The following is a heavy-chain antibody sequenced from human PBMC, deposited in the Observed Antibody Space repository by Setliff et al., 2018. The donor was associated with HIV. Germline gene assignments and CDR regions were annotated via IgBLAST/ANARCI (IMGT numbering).Heavy chain of an antibody. Sequence: SVKVSCKASGDTFSNSALTWVRQAPGQGLEWMGGIIPIFGTANYAQKFQGRVTITTDESTSTAYMELSSLRSEDTAVYYCAGIRGGDAFDIWGQGTMVTVSS. CDR2: IIPIFGTA. CDR1: GDTFSNSA. CDR3: AGIRGGDAFDI. V-gene: IGHV1-69*05. J-gene: IGHJ3*02. D-gene: IGHD3-10*01.